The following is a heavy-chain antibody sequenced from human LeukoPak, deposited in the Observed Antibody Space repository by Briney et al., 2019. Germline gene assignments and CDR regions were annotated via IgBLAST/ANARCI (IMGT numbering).Heavy chain of an antibody. CDR1: GFTFSNYW. V-gene: IGHV3-7*01. J-gene: IGHJ4*02. CDR3: ARDKGGSEDY. CDR2: IKQDGSEK. D-gene: IGHD5-12*01. Sequence: GGSLRLSCAASGFTFSNYWMSWVRQAPGKGLEWVATIKQDGSEKYYVDSVKGRFTISRDNAKNSLYLQMNSLRAEDTAVYYCARDKGGSEDYWGQGTLVTVSS.